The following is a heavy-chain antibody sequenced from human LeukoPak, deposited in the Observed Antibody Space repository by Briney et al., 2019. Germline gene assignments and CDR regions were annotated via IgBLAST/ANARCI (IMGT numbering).Heavy chain of an antibody. D-gene: IGHD2-15*01. J-gene: IGHJ6*03. CDR3: AHLRGGGGGSRYYYYYYMDV. Sequence: PSETLSLTCSVSGGSISTNVYYWAWIRQPPGRGLEWIGSVFYSGSTYFNPSLESRLTIFVDTAKNHFSLRLSSVTAADTAVYYCAHLRGGGGGSRYYYYYYMDVWGKGTTVTVSS. V-gene: IGHV4-39*01. CDR2: VFYSGST. CDR1: GGSISTNVYY.